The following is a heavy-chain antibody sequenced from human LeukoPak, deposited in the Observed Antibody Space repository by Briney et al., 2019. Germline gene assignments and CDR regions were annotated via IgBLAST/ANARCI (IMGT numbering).Heavy chain of an antibody. CDR2: INQDGSQK. CDR1: GFTLSNYW. V-gene: IGHV3-7*02. D-gene: IGHD2/OR15-2a*01. J-gene: IGHJ4*02. CDR3: ASGTSTFGY. Sequence: GGSLRLSCAASGFTLSNYWMTWVRQAPGKGLEWVANINQDGSQKYYEDSVKGRFTISRDNAKNSLFLQLNSLRAEDTAVYYCASGTSTFGYWGQGTLVTVSS.